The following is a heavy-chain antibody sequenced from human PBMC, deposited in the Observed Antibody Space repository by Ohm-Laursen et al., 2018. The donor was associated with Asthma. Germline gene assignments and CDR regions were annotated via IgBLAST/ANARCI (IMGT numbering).Heavy chain of an antibody. Sequence: SLRLSCAASGFTFDDYAMHWVRQAPGKGLEWVGLIKTKDEGETTDYNAPVKGRFSISRDDSKNTLDLQMNSLKTEDTGSYYCSTHFFYALGTNHWGQGTLVTVSS. CDR1: GFTFDDYA. CDR2: IKTKDEGETT. J-gene: IGHJ5*02. V-gene: IGHV3-15*01. CDR3: STHFFYALGTNH. D-gene: IGHD2/OR15-2a*01.